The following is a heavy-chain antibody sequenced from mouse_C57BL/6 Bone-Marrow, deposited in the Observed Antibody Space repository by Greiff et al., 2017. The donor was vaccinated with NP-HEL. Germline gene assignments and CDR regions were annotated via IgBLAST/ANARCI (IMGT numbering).Heavy chain of an antibody. D-gene: IGHD1-1*01. CDR3: ARGITTVVAFYAMDY. Sequence: QVQLQQPGTELVKPGASVKLSCKASGYTFTSYWMHWVKQRPGQGLEWIGNINPSNSGTNYNEKFKSKATLTVDKSSSTAYMQRSSLTSEDSAVYYCARGITTVVAFYAMDYWGQGTSVTVSS. V-gene: IGHV1-53*01. J-gene: IGHJ4*01. CDR2: INPSNSGT. CDR1: GYTFTSYW.